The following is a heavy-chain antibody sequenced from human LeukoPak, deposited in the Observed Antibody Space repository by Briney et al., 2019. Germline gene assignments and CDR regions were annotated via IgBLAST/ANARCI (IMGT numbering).Heavy chain of an antibody. CDR3: TRVSRSGSYSDF. CDR1: GFTVSSNY. V-gene: IGHV3-53*01. D-gene: IGHD3-10*01. CDR2: IYSGGST. Sequence: GGSLRLSCAASGFTVSSNYMSWVRQAPGKGLEWVSVIYSGGSTYYADSVKGRFTISRDDSKSIAYLQMNSLKTEDTAVYYCTRVSRSGSYSDFWGQGTLVTVSS. J-gene: IGHJ4*02.